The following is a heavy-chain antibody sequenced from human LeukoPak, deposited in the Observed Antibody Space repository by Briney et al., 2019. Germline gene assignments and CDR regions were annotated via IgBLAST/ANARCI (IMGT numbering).Heavy chain of an antibody. J-gene: IGHJ4*02. Sequence: PSETLSLTCTVSGGSISSGGYYWSWIRQHPGKGLEWIGYIYYSGSTYYNPSLKSRVTISVDTSKNQFSLKLSSVTAADTAVYYCARDRGGYYLDYWGQGTLVTVSS. D-gene: IGHD3-22*01. V-gene: IGHV4-31*03. CDR1: GGSISSGGYY. CDR3: ARDRGGYYLDY. CDR2: IYYSGST.